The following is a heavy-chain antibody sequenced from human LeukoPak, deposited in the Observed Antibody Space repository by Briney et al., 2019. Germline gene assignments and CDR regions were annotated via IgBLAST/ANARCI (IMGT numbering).Heavy chain of an antibody. CDR3: AKDDSSSWYAFDY. CDR1: GFTFSSYG. V-gene: IGHV3-30*02. CDR2: IRYDGSNK. Sequence: GGSLRLSCAAPGFTFSSYGMHWVRQAPGKGLEWVAFIRYDGSNKYYADSVKGRFTISRDNSKNTLYLQMNSLRAEDTAVYYCAKDDSSSWYAFDYWGQGTLVTVSS. D-gene: IGHD6-13*01. J-gene: IGHJ4*02.